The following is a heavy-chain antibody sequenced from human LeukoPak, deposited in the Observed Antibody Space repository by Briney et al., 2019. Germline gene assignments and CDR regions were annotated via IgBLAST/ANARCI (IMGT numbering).Heavy chain of an antibody. CDR1: GFTFSDYA. J-gene: IGHJ3*01. CDR3: AREHHAPVQRYYSDSTSYSAFDV. D-gene: IGHD3-22*01. Sequence: GSLRLSCAASGFTFSDYAMSWVRQAPGKGLEWVSSISSSSRFIYYADSMKGRVTISRDTAKNSLYLQMHSLRAEDTAVYYCAREHHAPVQRYYSDSTSYSAFDVWGQGTMVTVSS. V-gene: IGHV3-21*01. CDR2: ISSSSRFI.